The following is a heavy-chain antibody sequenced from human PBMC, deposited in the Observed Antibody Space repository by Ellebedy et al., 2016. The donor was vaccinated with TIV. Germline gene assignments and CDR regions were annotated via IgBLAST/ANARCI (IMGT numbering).Heavy chain of an antibody. CDR3: AKDRTPGDGYWVFDY. D-gene: IGHD5-18*01. Sequence: GESLKISCAASGFTFSTYTMHWVRQAPGKGLEWVSGIVGRGAQKYADSVKGRFTISRDNSKRTVDLQMNSLRAEDTAVYFCAKDRTPGDGYWVFDYWGQGTLVTVSS. CDR2: IVGRGA. CDR1: GFTFSTYT. J-gene: IGHJ4*02. V-gene: IGHV3-23*01.